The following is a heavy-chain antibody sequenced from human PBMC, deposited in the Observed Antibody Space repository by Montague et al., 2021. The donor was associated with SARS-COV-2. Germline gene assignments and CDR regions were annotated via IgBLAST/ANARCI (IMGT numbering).Heavy chain of an antibody. CDR1: GGSFSGYY. J-gene: IGHJ4*02. CDR2: INHSGST. D-gene: IGHD2-8*01. CDR3: ATITLGYCTNGVCQPPDY. Sequence: SETLSLTCAVYGGSFSGYYWNWIRQPPGKGLEWIGEINHSGSTNYNPSLKSRVTMSVDTSKNQFSLKLSSVTAAGTAVYYCATITLGYCTNGVCQPPDYWGQGTLVTVSA. V-gene: IGHV4-34*01.